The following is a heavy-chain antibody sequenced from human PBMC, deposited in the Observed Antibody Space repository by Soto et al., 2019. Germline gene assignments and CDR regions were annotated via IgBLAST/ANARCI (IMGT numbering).Heavy chain of an antibody. D-gene: IGHD3-10*01. CDR3: ARDLMVRGVIWGYYYGMDV. CDR2: IYYSGST. V-gene: IGHV4-30-4*01. Sequence: NPSETLSLTCTVSGGSISSGDYYWSWIRQPPGKGLEWIGYIYYSGSTYYNPSLKSRVTISVDTSKNQFSLKLSSVTAADTAVYYCARDLMVRGVIWGYYYGMDVWGQGTTVTVSS. J-gene: IGHJ6*02. CDR1: GGSISSGDYY.